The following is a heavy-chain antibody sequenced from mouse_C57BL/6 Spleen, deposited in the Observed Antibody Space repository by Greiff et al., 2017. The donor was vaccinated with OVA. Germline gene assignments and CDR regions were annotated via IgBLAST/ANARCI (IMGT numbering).Heavy chain of an antibody. CDR2: IDPSDSYT. V-gene: IGHV1-69*01. Sequence: QVQLQQPGAELVMPGASVKLSCKASGYTFTSYWMHWVKQRPGQGLEWIGEIDPSDSYTNYNQKFKGKSTLTVDKSSSTAYMQLSSLTSEDSAVYYCARVLGRDYFDYWGQGTTLTVSS. CDR1: GYTFTSYW. CDR3: ARVLGRDYFDY. D-gene: IGHD4-1*01. J-gene: IGHJ2*01.